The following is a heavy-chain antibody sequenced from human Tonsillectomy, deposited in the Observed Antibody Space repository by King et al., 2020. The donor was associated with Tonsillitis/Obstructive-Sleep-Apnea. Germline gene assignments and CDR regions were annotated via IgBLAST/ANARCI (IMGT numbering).Heavy chain of an antibody. J-gene: IGHJ4*02. Sequence: VQLVESGAEVKKPGASVKVSCWASEYTFTAYYMHWVRQAPGQGLEWVGRINPNSGGTNYAQKFQGRVTMTRDTSISTAYMELSRLRSDDTAVYYCARERADRGRGWQSLDYWGQGTLVPVSS. D-gene: IGHD6-19*01. V-gene: IGHV1-2*06. CDR2: INPNSGGT. CDR3: ARERADRGRGWQSLDY. CDR1: EYTFTAYY.